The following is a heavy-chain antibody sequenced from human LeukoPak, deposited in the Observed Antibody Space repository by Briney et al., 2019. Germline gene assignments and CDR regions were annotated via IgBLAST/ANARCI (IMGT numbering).Heavy chain of an antibody. J-gene: IGHJ3*01. CDR2: LKSKTDGETT. Sequence: GGSLRLSCAASGFTFSNAWMSWVRQAPGKGLEWVGRLKSKTDGETTDYAAPVKGRFSISRDDSTNTLFLQMNSLKTEDTAVYYCTTDCSTTSCYGDGAFDVWGQGTVVTVSS. CDR1: GFTFSNAW. CDR3: TTDCSTTSCYGDGAFDV. V-gene: IGHV3-15*01. D-gene: IGHD2-2*01.